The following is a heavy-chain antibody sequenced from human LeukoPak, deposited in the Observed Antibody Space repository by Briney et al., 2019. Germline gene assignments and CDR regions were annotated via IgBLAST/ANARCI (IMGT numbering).Heavy chain of an antibody. V-gene: IGHV1-3*03. CDR1: GYTFTSYD. CDR3: ARGSSSPGVTYYMDV. J-gene: IGHJ6*03. Sequence: VASVKVSCKASGYTFTSYDINRVRQAPGQRLEWMGWINAGNGNTKYSQEFQGRVTITRDTSASTAYMELSSLRSEDMAVYYCARGSSSPGVTYYMDVWGKGTTVTVSS. D-gene: IGHD4-23*01. CDR2: INAGNGNT.